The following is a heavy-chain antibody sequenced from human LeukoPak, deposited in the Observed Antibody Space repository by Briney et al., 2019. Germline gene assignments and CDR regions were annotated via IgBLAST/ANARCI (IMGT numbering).Heavy chain of an antibody. CDR1: GFTFSSYA. J-gene: IGHJ4*02. V-gene: IGHV3-23*01. CDR3: AKFLPTHIVVANYYFDY. Sequence: PGGSLRLSCAASGFTFSSYAMSWVRQAPGKGLEWVSAISGGGGSTYYADCVKGRFTISRDNSKNTLYLQMNSLRAEDTAVYYCAKFLPTHIVVANYYFDYWGQGTLVTVSS. CDR2: ISGGGGST. D-gene: IGHD2-21*01.